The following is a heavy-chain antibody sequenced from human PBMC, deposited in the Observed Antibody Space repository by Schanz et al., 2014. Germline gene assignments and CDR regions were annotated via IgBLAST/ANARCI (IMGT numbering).Heavy chain of an antibody. J-gene: IGHJ3*02. CDR3: AKCIGWYGRCAFDI. V-gene: IGHV1-2*06. Sequence: QVQLVQSGAEVKTPGASVKVSCKASGRTFIVYHVLHWVRQAPGQGLEWMGRISPNSGDTHSAQKFQGRVTMTRDTSISTAYMELRRLRSDDTAVYYCAKCIGWYGRCAFDIWGQGTMVTVSS. D-gene: IGHD6-19*01. CDR1: GRTFIVYH. CDR2: ISPNSGDT.